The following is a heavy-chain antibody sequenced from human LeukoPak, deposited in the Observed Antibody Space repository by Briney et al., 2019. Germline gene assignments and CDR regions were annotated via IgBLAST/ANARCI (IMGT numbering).Heavy chain of an antibody. J-gene: IGHJ4*02. D-gene: IGHD6-19*01. CDR2: IYPGDSDT. CDR1: GYSFTSYW. Sequence: PGESLKISCKGSGYSFTSYWIGWVRQMPGKGLEWMGIIYPGDSDTKYSPSFQGQVTISADKSISTAYLQRGSLKAADTAMYYCARPRSSHKSAFDYWGQGTLVTVSS. CDR3: ARPRSSHKSAFDY. V-gene: IGHV5-51*01.